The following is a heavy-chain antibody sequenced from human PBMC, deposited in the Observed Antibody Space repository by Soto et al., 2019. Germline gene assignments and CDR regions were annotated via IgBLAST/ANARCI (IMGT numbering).Heavy chain of an antibody. Sequence: ASVKVSCKASGYTFTSYYMHWVRQAPGQGLEWMGIINPSSSSTIYYADSVKGRFTISRDNAKNSLYLQMNSLRAEDTAVYYCAAAEAIFGVVREFDYWGQGTLVTVSS. D-gene: IGHD3-3*01. J-gene: IGHJ4*02. CDR1: GYTFTSYY. CDR2: INPSSSSTI. V-gene: IGHV1-46*04. CDR3: AAAEAIFGVVREFDY.